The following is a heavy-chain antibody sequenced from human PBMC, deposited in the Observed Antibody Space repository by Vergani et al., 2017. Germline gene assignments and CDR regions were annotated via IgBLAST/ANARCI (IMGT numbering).Heavy chain of an antibody. CDR2: ISGSGGRT. CDR3: APTQRMSVAGQPEFVNY. V-gene: IGHV3-23*01. Sequence: EVQLLESGGGLVQPGGSLRLSCAASGFTFSSYAMSWVRQAPGKGLERVSAISGSGGRTYYADSVKGRFTISRDNSKNTLYLQMNSRRAEDTAVYYCAPTQRMSVAGQPEFVNYWAQESWVTV. J-gene: IGHJ4*02. CDR1: GFTFSSYA. D-gene: IGHD6-19*01.